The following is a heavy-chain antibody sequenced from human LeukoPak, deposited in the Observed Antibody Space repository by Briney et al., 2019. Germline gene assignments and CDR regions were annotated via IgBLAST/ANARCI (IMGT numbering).Heavy chain of an antibody. D-gene: IGHD6-13*01. CDR1: GFTFNSYA. Sequence: GGSLRLSCAASGFTFNSYAMTWVRQAPGKGLEWVSGISGSGGSTYYADSVKGRFTISRDNSKNTLYLQMNSLRAEDTAVYYCAKDPEDSSSFYYYYYYGMDVWGQGTTVTVSS. V-gene: IGHV3-23*01. CDR3: AKDPEDSSSFYYYYYYGMDV. CDR2: ISGSGGST. J-gene: IGHJ6*02.